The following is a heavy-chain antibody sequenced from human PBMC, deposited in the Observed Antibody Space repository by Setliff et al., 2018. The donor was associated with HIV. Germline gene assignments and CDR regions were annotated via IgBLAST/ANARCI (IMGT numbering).Heavy chain of an antibody. D-gene: IGHD6-6*01. CDR1: GDSISSSIYY. Sequence: PSETLSLTCTVSGDSISSSIYYWGWVRQPPGKGLEWIGGIYYTGSPFYNPSLKSRVTISVDTSNNQFSLKLSSVTAADTAVYYCARGGGTSSPIDYYYYMDVWGKGTTVTVSS. CDR3: ARGGGTSSPIDYYYYMDV. J-gene: IGHJ6*03. V-gene: IGHV4-39*01. CDR2: IYYTGSP.